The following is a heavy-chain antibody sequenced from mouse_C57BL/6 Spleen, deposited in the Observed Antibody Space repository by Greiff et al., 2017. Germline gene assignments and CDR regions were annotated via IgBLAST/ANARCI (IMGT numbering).Heavy chain of an antibody. CDR3: ASSAPNAGYYYFDY. Sequence: EVQLQQSGPELVKPGASVKISCKASGYSFTDYNMNWVKQSNGKSLEWIGVINPNYGTTSYNQKFKGKATLTVDQSSSTAYMQLNSLTSEDSAVYSCASSAPNAGYYYFDYWGQGTTLTVSS. CDR1: GYSFTDYN. CDR2: INPNYGTT. D-gene: IGHD2-3*01. J-gene: IGHJ2*01. V-gene: IGHV1-39*01.